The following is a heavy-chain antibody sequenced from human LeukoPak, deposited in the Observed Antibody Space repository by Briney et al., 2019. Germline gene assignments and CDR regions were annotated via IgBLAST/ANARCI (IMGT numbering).Heavy chain of an antibody. CDR3: ATNLITMVRGDAFDY. Sequence: GGSLRLSCAASGFTFSSYSMNWVRQAPGKELEWVSYISSSSSTIYYADSVKGRFTISRDNAKNSLYLQMNSLRAGDTAVYYCATNLITMVRGDAFDYWGQGTLVTVSS. J-gene: IGHJ4*02. CDR2: ISSSSSTI. CDR1: GFTFSSYS. V-gene: IGHV3-48*01. D-gene: IGHD3-10*01.